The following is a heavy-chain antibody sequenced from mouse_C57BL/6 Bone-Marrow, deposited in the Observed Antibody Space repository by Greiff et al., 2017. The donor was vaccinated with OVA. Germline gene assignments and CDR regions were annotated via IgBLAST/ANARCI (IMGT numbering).Heavy chain of an antibody. CDR2: IHPNSGST. D-gene: IGHD2-2*01. Sequence: VQLQQPGAELVKPGASVKLSCKASGYTFTSYWMHWVKQRPGQGLEWIGMIHPNSGSTNYNEKFKSKATLTVDKSSSTAYMQLSSLTSEDSAVYYCARKPQPGYLHWYFEVWGTGTTVTVSS. V-gene: IGHV1-64*01. CDR1: GYTFTSYW. J-gene: IGHJ1*03. CDR3: ARKPQPGYLHWYFEV.